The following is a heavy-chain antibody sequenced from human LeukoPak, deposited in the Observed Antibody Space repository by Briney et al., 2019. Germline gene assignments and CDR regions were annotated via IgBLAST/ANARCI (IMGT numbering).Heavy chain of an antibody. D-gene: IGHD3-22*01. CDR2: INHSGST. CDR3: ARVSGYDSSGYLDY. J-gene: IGHJ4*02. CDR1: GGSFSGYY. Sequence: PSETLSLTCAVYGGSFSGYYWSWIRQPPGKGLEWIGEINHSGSTNYNPSLKSRVTISVDTSKNQFSLKLSSVTAADTAVYYCARVSGYDSSGYLDYWGQGTLVTVSS. V-gene: IGHV4-34*01.